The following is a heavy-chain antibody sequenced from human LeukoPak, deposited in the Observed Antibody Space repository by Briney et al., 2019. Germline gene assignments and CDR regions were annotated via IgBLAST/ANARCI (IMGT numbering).Heavy chain of an antibody. CDR1: GFTFSSYS. Sequence: GGSLRLSCAASGFTFSSYSMNWVRQAPGKGLEWVSSISSSSSYIYYADSVKGRFTISRDSAKNSLYLQMNSLRAEDTAVYYCARDFSGGSYSFLTANYYYGMDVWGQGTTVTVSS. V-gene: IGHV3-21*01. CDR2: ISSSSSYI. D-gene: IGHD1-26*01. J-gene: IGHJ6*02. CDR3: ARDFSGGSYSFLTANYYYGMDV.